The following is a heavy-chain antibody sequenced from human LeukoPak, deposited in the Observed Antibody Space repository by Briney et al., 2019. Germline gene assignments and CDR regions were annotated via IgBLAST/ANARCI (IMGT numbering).Heavy chain of an antibody. CDR2: ISGSGGST. V-gene: IGHV3-23*01. D-gene: IGHD2-2*01. CDR1: GFTFSSYA. Sequence: PGGSLRLSCAASGFTFSSYAMSWVRQAPGKGLEWVSAISGSGGSTYYADSVKGRFTISRDNSKNTLYLQMNSLRAEDTAVYYCAKSRYCSSTSCYLFDYWGQGTLVTVSS. J-gene: IGHJ4*02. CDR3: AKSRYCSSTSCYLFDY.